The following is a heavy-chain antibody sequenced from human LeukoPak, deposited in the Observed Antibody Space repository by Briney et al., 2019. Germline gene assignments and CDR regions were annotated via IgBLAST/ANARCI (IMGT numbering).Heavy chain of an antibody. CDR1: AGSISSYY. CDR2: IYYSGST. V-gene: IGHV4-59*01. Sequence: SETLSLTCTVSAGSISSYYWSWIRQPPGRGLEWIGYIYYSGSTNYNPSLKSRVTISVDTSKNQFSPKLSSVTAADTAVYYCASTRKHASDICGQGTMVTVSS. J-gene: IGHJ3*02. CDR3: ASTRKHASDI.